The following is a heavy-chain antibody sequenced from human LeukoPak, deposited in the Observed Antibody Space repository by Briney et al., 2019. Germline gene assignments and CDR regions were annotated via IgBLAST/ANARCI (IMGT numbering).Heavy chain of an antibody. J-gene: IGHJ4*02. V-gene: IGHV1-18*01. CDR2: INAYSGNT. CDR1: GYNYKTYG. D-gene: IGHD3-16*01. Sequence: GASVKVSCKASGYNYKTYGISWVRQAPGQGLEWMGWINAYSGNTAYKQSVQGRLTMATDTSTTTAYMELRSLRSDDTATYYCVFGECRSSSCYPRRDYWCQGTLVIVSS. CDR3: VFGECRSSSCYPRRDY.